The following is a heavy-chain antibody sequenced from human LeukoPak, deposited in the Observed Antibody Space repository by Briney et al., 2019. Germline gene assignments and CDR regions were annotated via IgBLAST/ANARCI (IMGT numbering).Heavy chain of an antibody. CDR1: GFTFSSYS. CDR2: ISSSSSYI. Sequence: GGSLRLSCAASGFTFSSYSMHWVRQSPGKGLEWVSTISSSSSYIYYADSVKGRFTISRDNAMNSLYLQMNSLRAEDTAVYYCAREGFWSGDYNWFDPWGQGTLVTVSS. J-gene: IGHJ5*02. D-gene: IGHD3-3*01. V-gene: IGHV3-21*01. CDR3: AREGFWSGDYNWFDP.